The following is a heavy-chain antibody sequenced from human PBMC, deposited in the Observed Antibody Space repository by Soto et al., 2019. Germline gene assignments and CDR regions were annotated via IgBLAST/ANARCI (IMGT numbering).Heavy chain of an antibody. CDR1: GGSIGIGDYY. Sequence: SETLSLTCTVSGGSIGIGDYYWIWIRQPPGNGLEWIGYIYYSGSTYYNPSLRSRVTISVDTSKNQFSLKLSSVTAADTAVYYCARVRGAAHDHWFDPWCQGTLVTV. CDR2: IYYSGST. CDR3: ARVRGAAHDHWFDP. D-gene: IGHD3-10*01. V-gene: IGHV4-30-4*01. J-gene: IGHJ5*02.